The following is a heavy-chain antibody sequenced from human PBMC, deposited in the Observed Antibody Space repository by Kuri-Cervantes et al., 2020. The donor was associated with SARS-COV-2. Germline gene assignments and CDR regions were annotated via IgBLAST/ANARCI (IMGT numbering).Heavy chain of an antibody. J-gene: IGHJ6*02. CDR1: GFTFGDYV. V-gene: IGHV3-49*04. D-gene: IGHD2-21*02. CDR2: IRSKAYGGTT. CDR3: TRSPQVTATTYYYYGMDV. Sequence: GGSLRLSCTASGFTFGDYVVSWVRQAPGKGLEWVGFIRSKAYGGTTEYAASVKGRFTISRDDSKSIAYLQMNSLKTEDTAVYYCTRSPQVTATTYYYYGMDVWGQGTTVTVSS.